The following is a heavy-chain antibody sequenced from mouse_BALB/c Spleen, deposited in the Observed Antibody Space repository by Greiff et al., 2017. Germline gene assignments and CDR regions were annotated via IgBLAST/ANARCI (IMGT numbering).Heavy chain of an antibody. J-gene: IGHJ4*01. CDR3: ARDRGYYGSSYGAMDY. CDR1: GFTFSDYY. Sequence: EVKLVESGGGLVKPGGSLKLSCAASGFTFSDYYMYWVRQTPEKRLEWVATISDGGSYTYYPDSVKGRFTISRDNAKNNLYLQMSSLKSEDTAMYYCARDRGYYGSSYGAMDYWGQGTSVTVSS. D-gene: IGHD1-1*01. V-gene: IGHV5-4*02. CDR2: ISDGGSYT.